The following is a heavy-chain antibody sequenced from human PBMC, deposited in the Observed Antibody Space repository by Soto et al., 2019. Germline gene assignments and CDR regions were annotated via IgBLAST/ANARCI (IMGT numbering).Heavy chain of an antibody. D-gene: IGHD3-22*01. J-gene: IGHJ6*02. CDR3: ARVVNHYYYGMDV. CDR2: ISVHNGNT. V-gene: IGHV1-18*01. CDR1: GYTYISYA. Sequence: QVQLVQSGAEVKKPGASVKVSCKASGYTYISYAISWVRQAPGQGLEWMGWISVHNGNTNYAQKLQGRVTMTTDTSTSTAYMEPRSLRSDDTAVYYCARVVNHYYYGMDVWGQGTTVTVSS.